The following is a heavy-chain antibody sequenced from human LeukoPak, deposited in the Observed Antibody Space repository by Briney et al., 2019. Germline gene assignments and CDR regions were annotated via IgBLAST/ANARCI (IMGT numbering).Heavy chain of an antibody. CDR3: ARDRVMNYYDSSGYPDAFDI. D-gene: IGHD3-22*01. V-gene: IGHV3-66*01. CDR2: IYSGGST. J-gene: IGHJ3*02. CDR1: GFTVSSNY. Sequence: GGSLRLSCAASGFTVSSNYMSWVRQAPGKGLEWVSVIYSGGSTYYADYAKGRFAISRDNSKNTLYLQMTRQRAENTAVYYCARDRVMNYYDSSGYPDAFDIWGQGTMVTVSS.